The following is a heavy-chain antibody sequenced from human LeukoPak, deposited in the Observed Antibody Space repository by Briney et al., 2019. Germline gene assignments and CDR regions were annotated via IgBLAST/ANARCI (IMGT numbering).Heavy chain of an antibody. V-gene: IGHV3-30*02. J-gene: IGHJ4*02. CDR3: AKDSNWAFDY. CDR1: GFTFSRYG. Sequence: PGGSLRLSCGASGFTFSRYGMHWVRQAPGKGLEWVTYIRKDGSDKYYAESVKGRFTISRDSSKNMVYLQMNSLRAEDTAIYYCAKDSNWAFDYWGQGTLVSVSS. CDR2: IRKDGSDK. D-gene: IGHD7-27*01.